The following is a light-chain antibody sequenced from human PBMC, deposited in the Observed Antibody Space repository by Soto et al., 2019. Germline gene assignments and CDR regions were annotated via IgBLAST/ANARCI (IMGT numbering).Light chain of an antibody. V-gene: IGLV2-8*01. CDR1: SSDVGGYNY. CDR2: EVS. Sequence: QSALTQPPSASGSPGQSVTISCTGTSSDVGGYNYVSWYQQHPGKAPKLTIYEVSKRPSGVPDRFSGSKSGNTASLTVSGLQAEDEADYYCSSYACSKTLFGGGTKLTVL. CDR3: SSYACSKTL. J-gene: IGLJ2*01.